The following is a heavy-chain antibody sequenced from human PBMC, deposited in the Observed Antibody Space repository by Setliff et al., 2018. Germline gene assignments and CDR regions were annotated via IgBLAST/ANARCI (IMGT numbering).Heavy chain of an antibody. CDR3: ARKMRMSVRGHWYFDV. Sequence: SETLSLTCTVSGASINSLSWWSWVRQPPGKGLEWIGEIYHDGNDKYTPSVHYSPSLKSRVTISIDKSNNQFSLKLTSMTAADTAVYYCARKMRMSVRGHWYFDVWGRGTLVTVSS. CDR1: GASINSLSW. V-gene: IGHV4-4*02. CDR2: IYHDGND. J-gene: IGHJ2*01.